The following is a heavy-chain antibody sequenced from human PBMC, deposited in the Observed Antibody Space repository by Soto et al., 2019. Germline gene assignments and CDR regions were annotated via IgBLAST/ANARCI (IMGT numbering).Heavy chain of an antibody. Sequence: EVQLLESGGGLVQPGVSLRLSCAASGFTFSSYAMSWVRQAPGKGLEWVSAISESGTTSYYADSVRGRFTISRDNAKNTLYLQMNSLRVEDTAVYYCAKSDPEYWGQGTLVTVSS. CDR1: GFTFSSYA. CDR3: AKSDPEY. D-gene: IGHD2-21*01. CDR2: ISESGTTS. V-gene: IGHV3-23*01. J-gene: IGHJ4*02.